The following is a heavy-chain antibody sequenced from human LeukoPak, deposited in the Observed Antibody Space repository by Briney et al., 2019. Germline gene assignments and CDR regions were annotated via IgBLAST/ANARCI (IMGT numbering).Heavy chain of an antibody. CDR2: FGGGGGST. V-gene: IGHV3-23*01. CDR3: AKQGRDWLRDYYYYMDV. J-gene: IGHJ6*03. CDR1: GFTFSSYG. D-gene: IGHD3-9*01. Sequence: GGSLRLSCAASGFTFSSYGMSWVRQAPGKGLEWVSGFGGGGGSTYYADSVKGRFTISRDNSKNTLYLQMNSLRAEDTAVYYCAKQGRDWLRDYYYYMDVWGKGTTVTISS.